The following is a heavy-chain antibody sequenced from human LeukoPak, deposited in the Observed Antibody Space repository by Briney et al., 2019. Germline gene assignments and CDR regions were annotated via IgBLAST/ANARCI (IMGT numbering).Heavy chain of an antibody. CDR1: GFTFISYG. CDR3: AREWVAGGFDY. CDR2: INPDDEST. D-gene: IGHD6-19*01. Sequence: GGSLRLSCAASGFTFISYGMHWVRQAPGKGLEWVSRINPDDESTSYADSVRGRFTISRDNAKNSLYLQMNSLRAEDTAVYYCAREWVAGGFDYWGRGTLVTVSS. V-gene: IGHV3-74*01. J-gene: IGHJ4*02.